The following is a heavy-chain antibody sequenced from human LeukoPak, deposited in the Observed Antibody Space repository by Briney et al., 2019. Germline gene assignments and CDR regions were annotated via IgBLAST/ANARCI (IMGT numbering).Heavy chain of an antibody. CDR2: IYYSGST. D-gene: IGHD2-2*01. CDR3: ARYCSSTSCSFDY. Sequence: PSETLSLTCTVSGYSISSGYYWGWIRQPPVKGLEWIGYIYYSGSTNYNTSLKSRVTISVDTSKNQFSLKLSSVTAADTAVYYCARYCSSTSCSFDYWGQGTLVTVSS. CDR1: GYSISSGYY. V-gene: IGHV4-61*01. J-gene: IGHJ4*02.